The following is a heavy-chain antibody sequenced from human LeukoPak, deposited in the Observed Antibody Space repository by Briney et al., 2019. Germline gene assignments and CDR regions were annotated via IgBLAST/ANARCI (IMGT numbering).Heavy chain of an antibody. CDR1: GXSISSYY. Sequence: SETLSLTCTVSGXSISSYYGSWIRQPPGKGLEWIAYIYYSGSTNYNPSLKRRAAIPVHTSKNQFSLKLRSVTAAHTAGYYFTREVQVLWFGESYNWFDPWGQGTLVTVSS. V-gene: IGHV4-59*01. D-gene: IGHD3-10*01. J-gene: IGHJ5*02. CDR3: TREVQVLWFGESYNWFDP. CDR2: IYYSGST.